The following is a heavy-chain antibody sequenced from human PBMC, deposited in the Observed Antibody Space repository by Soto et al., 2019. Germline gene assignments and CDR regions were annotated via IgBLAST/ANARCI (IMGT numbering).Heavy chain of an antibody. V-gene: IGHV4-39*01. Sequence: QLQLQESGPGLVKPSETLSLTCTVSGGSISSSSYYWGWIRQPPGKGLEWIGSIYYSGSTYYNPSLQSRVTISVDTSKNQFSLKLSSVTAADTAVYYCARLLGYCSGGSCRRYYYYYMDVWGKGTTVTVSS. CDR1: GGSISSSSYY. J-gene: IGHJ6*03. CDR3: ARLLGYCSGGSCRRYYYYYMDV. CDR2: IYYSGST. D-gene: IGHD2-15*01.